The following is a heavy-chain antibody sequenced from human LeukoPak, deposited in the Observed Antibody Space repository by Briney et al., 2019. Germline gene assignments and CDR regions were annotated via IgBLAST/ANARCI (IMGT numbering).Heavy chain of an antibody. CDR3: ARDEWVGAVYYYYGMDV. CDR2: ISAYNGKT. Sequence: ASVKVSCKASGYTFTSYGISWVRQAPGQGLEWMGWISAYNGKTNYAQKLQGRVTMTTDTSTSTAYMELRSLRSDDTAVYYCARDEWVGAVYYYYGMDVWGQGTTVTVSS. D-gene: IGHD1-26*01. V-gene: IGHV1-18*01. J-gene: IGHJ6*02. CDR1: GYTFTSYG.